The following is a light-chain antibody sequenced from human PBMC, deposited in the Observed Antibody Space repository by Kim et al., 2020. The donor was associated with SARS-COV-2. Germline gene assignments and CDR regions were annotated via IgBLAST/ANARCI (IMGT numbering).Light chain of an antibody. J-gene: IGKJ1*01. Sequence: EIVLTQSPGTLSLSPGERATLSCRASQSVGSSFAWYQQKPGQAPRLLIYDAFSRATGIPARFSGSGSGTDFTLTISSLESEDFAVYYCQQRGNWPLTFGQGTKVDIK. V-gene: IGKV3-11*01. CDR3: QQRGNWPLT. CDR1: QSVGSS. CDR2: DAF.